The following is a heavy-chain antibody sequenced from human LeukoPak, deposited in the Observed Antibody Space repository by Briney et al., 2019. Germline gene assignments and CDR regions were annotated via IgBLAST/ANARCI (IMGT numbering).Heavy chain of an antibody. CDR3: ARSIEERKLKNAFDI. J-gene: IGHJ3*02. V-gene: IGHV4-39*07. D-gene: IGHD1-26*01. CDR1: GGSISSSNYY. CDR2: IYYSGTT. Sequence: SETLSLTCTVSGGSISSSNYYWGWIRQPPGKGLEWIGSIYYSGTTYSNPSLKSRVTISLDTSKNQFSLKLSSVTAADTAVYYCARSIEERKLKNAFDIWGQGTMVAVSS.